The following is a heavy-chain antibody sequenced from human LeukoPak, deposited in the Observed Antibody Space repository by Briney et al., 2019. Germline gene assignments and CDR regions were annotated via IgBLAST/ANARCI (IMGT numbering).Heavy chain of an antibody. Sequence: SETLSLTCTVSGGSISSYYWSWIRQPPGKGLEWIGEINHSGSTNYNPSLKSRVTISVDTSKNQFSLKLSSVTAADTAVYYCARRGSSWAMYNWFDPWGQGTLVTVSS. V-gene: IGHV4-34*01. CDR3: ARRGSSWAMYNWFDP. CDR1: GGSISSYY. D-gene: IGHD6-13*01. CDR2: INHSGST. J-gene: IGHJ5*02.